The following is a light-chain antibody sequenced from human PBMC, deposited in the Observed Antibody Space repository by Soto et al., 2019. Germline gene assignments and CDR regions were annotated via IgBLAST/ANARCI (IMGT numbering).Light chain of an antibody. CDR1: QSISSW. Sequence: DIQMTQSPSTLSASVGDRVTITCRASQSISSWLAWYQHKPGEAPKLLIYKASSLQCGVPSRFSGSGSGTECTLTISSLQPDDFATYCCQQYSSYSTFGQGTKVEIK. V-gene: IGKV1-5*03. CDR3: QQYSSYST. CDR2: KAS. J-gene: IGKJ1*01.